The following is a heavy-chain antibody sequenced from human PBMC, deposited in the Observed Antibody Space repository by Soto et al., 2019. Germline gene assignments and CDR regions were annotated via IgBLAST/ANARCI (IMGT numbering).Heavy chain of an antibody. J-gene: IGHJ4*02. CDR3: ARATSVDAY. CDR2: IKQDGGEK. Sequence: EVQLVESGGDLVQPGGSLRLSCAASGFALSGYWMSWVRQAPGKGLEGVANIKQDGGEKYYVDSVKGRFTISRDNAKNSLYLPMNSLRAEDTAVYYCARATSVDAYWGQGTLVTVSS. D-gene: IGHD5-12*01. V-gene: IGHV3-7*01. CDR1: GFALSGYW.